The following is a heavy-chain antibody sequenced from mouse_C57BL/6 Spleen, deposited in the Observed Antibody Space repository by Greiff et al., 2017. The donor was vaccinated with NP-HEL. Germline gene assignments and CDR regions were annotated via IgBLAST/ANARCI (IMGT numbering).Heavy chain of an antibody. V-gene: IGHV1-61*01. CDR3: ARSGGNYVPYAMDY. CDR2: IYPSDSET. Sequence: QVQLQQSGAELVRPGSSVKLSCKASGYTFTSYWMDWVKQRPGQGLEWIGNIYPSDSETHYNQKFKDKATLTVDKSSSTAYMQLSSLTSEDSAVYYCARSGGNYVPYAMDYWGQGTSVTVSA. CDR1: GYTFTSYW. D-gene: IGHD2-1*01. J-gene: IGHJ4*01.